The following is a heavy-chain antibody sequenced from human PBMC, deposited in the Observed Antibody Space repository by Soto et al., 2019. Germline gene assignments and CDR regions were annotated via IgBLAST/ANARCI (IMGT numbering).Heavy chain of an antibody. V-gene: IGHV1-3*01. J-gene: IGHJ4*02. CDR3: AREDILTGYYIDY. CDR2: INVGNGYT. CDR1: GYTFTNYA. D-gene: IGHD3-9*01. Sequence: QVQLVQSGAEVKKPGASVKVSCKASGYTFTNYAMHWVRQAPGQRLEWMGWINVGNGYTKYSQKFRGGVTITRDTSATKAYMELSSLRSEDTAVYYCAREDILTGYYIDYWGQGTLVTVSS.